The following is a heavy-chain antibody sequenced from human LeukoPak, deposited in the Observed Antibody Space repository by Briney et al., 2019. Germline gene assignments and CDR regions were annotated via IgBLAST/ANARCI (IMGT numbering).Heavy chain of an antibody. Sequence: SETLSLTCTVSGGSISSSTYYWGWIRQPPGKGLEWIWSIYYSGSTYYNPSLKSRATISVDTSKNRFSLKLSSVTAADTAVYYCARRAMITFGGVIVSFRDYWGQGTLVTVSS. J-gene: IGHJ4*02. D-gene: IGHD3-16*02. CDR2: IYYSGST. V-gene: IGHV4-39*01. CDR3: ARRAMITFGGVIVSFRDY. CDR1: GGSISSSTYY.